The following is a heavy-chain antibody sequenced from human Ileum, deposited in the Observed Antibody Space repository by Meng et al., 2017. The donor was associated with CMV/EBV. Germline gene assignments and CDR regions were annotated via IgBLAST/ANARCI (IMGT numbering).Heavy chain of an antibody. CDR3: ARGSHGTTVSLFDS. CDR1: GDSVSSNIAA. V-gene: IGHV6-1*01. J-gene: IGHJ4*02. D-gene: IGHD1/OR15-1a*01. Sequence: VHIQPSGPGLVNPSQPLSLTCAISGDSVSSNIAAWNWIRQAPSGGLEWLGRTYYRSKWYSDSAISVRSRLSVSPDTSRNQFSLQLTSVTPEDTAVYYCARGSHGTTVSLFDSWGQGILVTVSS. CDR2: TYYRSKWYS.